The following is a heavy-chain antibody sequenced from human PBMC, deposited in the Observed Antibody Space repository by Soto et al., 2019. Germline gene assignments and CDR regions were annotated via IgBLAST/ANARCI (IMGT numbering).Heavy chain of an antibody. D-gene: IGHD1-1*01. V-gene: IGHV1-46*03. CDR1: GYTFTSYD. CDR3: ARKVGPTGTTGTTDYGMDV. J-gene: IGHJ6*04. Sequence: ASVKVSCKASGYTFTSYDINWVRQATGQGLEWMGIINPSGGSTSYAQKFQGRVTMTRDTSTSTVYMELSSLRSEDTAVYYCARKVGPTGTTGTTDYGMDVWGKGITVTFSS. CDR2: INPSGGST.